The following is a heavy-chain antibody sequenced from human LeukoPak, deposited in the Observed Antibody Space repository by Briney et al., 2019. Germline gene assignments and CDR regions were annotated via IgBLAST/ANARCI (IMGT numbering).Heavy chain of an antibody. D-gene: IGHD4-23*01. CDR2: TYYSGST. CDR1: GGSISGSTYY. J-gene: IGHJ5*02. Sequence: SETLSLXCTVSGGSISGSTYYWGWIRQPPGKGLEWIGSTYYSGSTYYNPSLKSRVTISVDTSKNQFSLKLSSVTAADTAVYYCARHGRATVVTTGTNWFDPWGQGTLVTVSS. V-gene: IGHV4-39*01. CDR3: ARHGRATVVTTGTNWFDP.